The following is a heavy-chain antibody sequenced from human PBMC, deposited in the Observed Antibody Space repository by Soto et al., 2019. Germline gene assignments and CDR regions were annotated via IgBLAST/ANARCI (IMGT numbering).Heavy chain of an antibody. D-gene: IGHD3-10*01. CDR1: GFTFSSYD. CDR2: ISTAGDT. V-gene: IGHV3-13*01. CDR3: ARAHYYGSGMVHYYYYGMDV. Sequence: GGSLRLSCGASGFTFSSYDMHWVRQATGKGLEWVSAISTAGDTYYPGSVKGRFTISRENAKNSLYLQMNSLRAGDTAVYYCARAHYYGSGMVHYYYYGMDVWGQGTTVTVSS. J-gene: IGHJ6*02.